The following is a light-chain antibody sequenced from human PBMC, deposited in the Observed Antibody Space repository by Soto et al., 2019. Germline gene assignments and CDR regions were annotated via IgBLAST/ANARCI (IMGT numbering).Light chain of an antibody. CDR2: DAS. J-gene: IGKJ1*01. V-gene: IGKV1-5*01. Sequence: DIHMAHAPSTLSSSLVDRVTVTCRASQSIGRFLAWYQHQPGKAPKLLIYDASTLESGVPSRFSGTGSGTEFTFSITSLQPEDFGTYYCQQCYMGWTFGQGTKVDIK. CDR3: QQCYMGWT. CDR1: QSIGRF.